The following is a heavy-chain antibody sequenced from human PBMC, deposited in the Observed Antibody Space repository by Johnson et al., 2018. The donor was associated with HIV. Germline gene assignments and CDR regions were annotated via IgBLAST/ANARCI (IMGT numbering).Heavy chain of an antibody. Sequence: VQLVESGGGLVQPGGSLRLSCAASGITFSSYAMSWVRQAPGKGLEWVSAISGSGGSTYYADSVKGRFTISRDNSKNTLYLQRNSLRTEDMAVYDCARENWNHAGAFDIWGQGTMVTVSS. V-gene: IGHV3-23*04. D-gene: IGHD1-14*01. CDR1: GITFSSYA. CDR2: ISGSGGST. J-gene: IGHJ3*02. CDR3: ARENWNHAGAFDI.